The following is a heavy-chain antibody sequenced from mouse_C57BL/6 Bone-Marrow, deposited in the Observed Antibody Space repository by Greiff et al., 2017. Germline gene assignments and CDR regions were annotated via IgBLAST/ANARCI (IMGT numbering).Heavy chain of an antibody. V-gene: IGHV1-85*01. J-gene: IGHJ2*01. Sequence: VKLQESGRELVKPGASVKLSCKASGYTFTSYDINWVKQRPGKGLEWIGWIYPRDGSTKYNEKFKGKATLTVDTSSSAAYMELHSLTSEDSAVYFCARWEGQLYWGQGTTLTVSS. CDR3: ARWEGQLY. CDR1: GYTFTSYD. D-gene: IGHD3-3*01. CDR2: IYPRDGST.